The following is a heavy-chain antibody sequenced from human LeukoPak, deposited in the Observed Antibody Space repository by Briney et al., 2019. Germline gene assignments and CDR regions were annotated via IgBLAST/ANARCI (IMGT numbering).Heavy chain of an antibody. V-gene: IGHV5-51*01. D-gene: IGHD5-18*01. Sequence: GESLKISCKGSGYSFTSYWIGWVRQMPGKGLEGMGIIYPGDSDTRYSPSFQGQVTISADKSISTAYLQWSSLKASDTAMYYCARPYSYGPRGLYYFDYWGQGTLVTVSS. CDR1: GYSFTSYW. J-gene: IGHJ4*02. CDR3: ARPYSYGPRGLYYFDY. CDR2: IYPGDSDT.